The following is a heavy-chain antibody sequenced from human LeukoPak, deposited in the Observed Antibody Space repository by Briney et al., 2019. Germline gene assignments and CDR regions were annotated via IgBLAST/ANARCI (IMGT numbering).Heavy chain of an antibody. Sequence: PGGSLRLSCAASGFTFSGSAMHWVRQASGKGLEWVGRIRSKANSYATAYAASVKGRFTISRDDSENTAYLQMNSLKTEDTAVYYCTREYCSSTSCYNYWGQGTLVTVSS. CDR3: TREYCSSTSCYNY. V-gene: IGHV3-73*01. D-gene: IGHD2-2*02. CDR2: IRSKANSYAT. CDR1: GFTFSGSA. J-gene: IGHJ4*02.